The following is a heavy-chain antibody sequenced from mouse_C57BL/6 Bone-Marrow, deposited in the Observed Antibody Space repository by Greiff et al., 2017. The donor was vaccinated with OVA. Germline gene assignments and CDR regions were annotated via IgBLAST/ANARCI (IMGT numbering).Heavy chain of an antibody. V-gene: IGHV1-26*01. CDR3: ARSGTAQATPWFAY. Sequence: VQLQQSGPELVKPGASVKISCKASGYTFTDYYMNWVKQSHGKSLEWIGDINPNNGGTSYNQKFKGKATLTVDKSSSTAYMELRSLTSEDSAVYYCARSGTAQATPWFAYWGQGTLVTVSA. CDR2: INPNNGGT. J-gene: IGHJ3*01. CDR1: GYTFTDYY. D-gene: IGHD3-2*02.